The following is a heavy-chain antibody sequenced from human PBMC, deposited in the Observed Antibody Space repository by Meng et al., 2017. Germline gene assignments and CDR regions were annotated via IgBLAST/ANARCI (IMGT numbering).Heavy chain of an antibody. CDR1: GFVFSCDS. D-gene: IGHD6-19*01. Sequence: EVPMVESGGGLVKPRGSLRLLSAASGFVFSCDSMNVVRQAAGKGLEWVSSIRSSSSYIYYADSVKGRLNISRDNAKNSLYLQMNSLRAEDTAVYYCARVLSSSGWSEIDYWGQGTLVTVSS. CDR3: ARVLSSSGWSEIDY. V-gene: IGHV3-21*01. CDR2: IRSSSSYI. J-gene: IGHJ4*02.